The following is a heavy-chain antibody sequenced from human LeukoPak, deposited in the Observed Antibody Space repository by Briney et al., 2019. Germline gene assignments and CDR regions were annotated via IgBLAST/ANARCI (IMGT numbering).Heavy chain of an antibody. Sequence: SETLSLTCTVSGGSISSYYWSWIRQHPGQGLEWFGYIYYSGSTNYNPSLKSRVTISVDTSKNQFSLKLSSVTAADTAVYYCASFQYSYGESWFDPWGQGTLVTVSS. V-gene: IGHV4-59*01. CDR1: GGSISSYY. CDR3: ASFQYSYGESWFDP. J-gene: IGHJ5*02. D-gene: IGHD5-18*01. CDR2: IYYSGST.